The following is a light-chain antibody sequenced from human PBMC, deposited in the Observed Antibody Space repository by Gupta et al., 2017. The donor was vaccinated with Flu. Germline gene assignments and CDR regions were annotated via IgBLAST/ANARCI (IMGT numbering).Light chain of an antibody. V-gene: IGLV2-8*01. CDR1: SSDVGGYNH. CDR3: NSYGSSNNWV. Sequence: VTISCTGTSSDVGGYNHVSWHQPHPGTAPMLGMFQVSKRPAGVPVRVSGSESGTTASLTVSGLEDEEDADYYSNSYGSSNNWVFGGGTKLTVL. CDR2: QVS. J-gene: IGLJ2*01.